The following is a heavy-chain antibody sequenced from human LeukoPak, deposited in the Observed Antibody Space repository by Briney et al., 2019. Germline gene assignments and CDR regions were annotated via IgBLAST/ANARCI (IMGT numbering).Heavy chain of an antibody. CDR2: ISASGTGT. CDR1: GFTFSTYA. J-gene: IGHJ3*01. Sequence: PGGSLRLSCAASGFTFSTYAMTWVRQAPGKGLEWVSVISASGTGTYYANSVKGRFTISRDNSKNTLYLQMNSLRDEDTAIYHCAKSGRDYSDISAFDFWGQGTMVIVSS. D-gene: IGHD3-22*01. V-gene: IGHV3-23*01. CDR3: AKSGRDYSDISAFDF.